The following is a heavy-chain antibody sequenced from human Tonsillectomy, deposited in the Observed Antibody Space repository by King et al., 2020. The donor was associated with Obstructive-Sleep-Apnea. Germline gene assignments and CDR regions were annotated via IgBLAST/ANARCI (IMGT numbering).Heavy chain of an antibody. D-gene: IGHD3-22*01. Sequence: VQLVESGGGLVQPGRSLRLSCAASGFTFDDYAMHWVRQAPGKGLEWVSGISWNSGSIGYADSVKGRFTISRDNAKNSLYLQMNSLRAEDTALYYYAKDMGEQYYYDSSGFIYYYYGMDVWGQGTTVTVSS. CDR2: ISWNSGSI. CDR3: AKDMGEQYYYDSSGFIYYYYGMDV. V-gene: IGHV3-9*01. CDR1: GFTFDDYA. J-gene: IGHJ6*02.